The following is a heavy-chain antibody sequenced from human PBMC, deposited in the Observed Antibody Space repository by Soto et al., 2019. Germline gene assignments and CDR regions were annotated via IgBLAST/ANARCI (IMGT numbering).Heavy chain of an antibody. CDR2: ISSTSFSI. V-gene: IGHV3-48*01. J-gene: IGHJ6*04. CDR1: GFSFSSHS. CDR3: ARDQRYGDLYNYYWVDV. D-gene: IGHD2-21*02. Sequence: EVQLVESGGGLIQPGGSLRLSCAASGFSFSSHSMNWVRQAPGKGLEWVSYISSTSFSIYYADSVKGRFTISRDNAKNSLYLQMNSLRAEDTAVYYCARDQRYGDLYNYYWVDVWGKGTTVTVSS.